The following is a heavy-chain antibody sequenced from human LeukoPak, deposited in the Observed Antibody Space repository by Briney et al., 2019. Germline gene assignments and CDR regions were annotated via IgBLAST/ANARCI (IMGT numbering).Heavy chain of an antibody. Sequence: GGYLRLSCAASGFTFSSYSMNWVRQAPGKGLEWVSSISSSSSYIYYADSVKGRFTISRDNAKNSLYLQMNSLRAEDTAVYYCARGKGLYYFDYWGQGTLVTVSS. CDR2: ISSSSSYI. CDR1: GFTFSSYS. J-gene: IGHJ4*02. CDR3: ARGKGLYYFDY. V-gene: IGHV3-21*01.